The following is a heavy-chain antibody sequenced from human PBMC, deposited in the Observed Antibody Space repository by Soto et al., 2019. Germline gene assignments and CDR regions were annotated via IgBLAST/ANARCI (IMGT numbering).Heavy chain of an antibody. Sequence: PGGSLRLSCAASGFTYTDYWMSWVRQAPGKGLEWVSVIYSGGSTYYADSVKGRFTISRDNSKNTLYLQMNSLRAEDTAVYYCARLRGQLVDYWGQGTLVTVSS. J-gene: IGHJ4*02. CDR1: GFTYTDYW. D-gene: IGHD6-6*01. CDR2: IYSGGST. CDR3: ARLRGQLVDY. V-gene: IGHV3-53*01.